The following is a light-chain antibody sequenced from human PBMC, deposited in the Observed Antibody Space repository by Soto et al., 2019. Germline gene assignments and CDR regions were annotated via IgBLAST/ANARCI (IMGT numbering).Light chain of an antibody. CDR3: QNYDSAPWT. V-gene: IGKV1-27*01. J-gene: IGKJ1*01. CDR2: AAS. Sequence: DIQMTQSPSSLSASVRDRVTITCRASQGISNYLAWYQQKPGTVPKLLIFAASTLQSGVPSRFSGSGSGTDFTLTISSLQPEDVATYYCQNYDSAPWTFGQGTKVEIK. CDR1: QGISNY.